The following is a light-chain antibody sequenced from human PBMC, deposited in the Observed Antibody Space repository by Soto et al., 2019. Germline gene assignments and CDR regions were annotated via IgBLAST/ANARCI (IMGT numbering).Light chain of an antibody. J-gene: IGKJ2*01. CDR2: LGS. CDR1: QSLLHTNGYNY. V-gene: IGKV2-28*01. CDR3: MQALQTPYT. Sequence: DIVMTQSPPSLPVTPEEPASISCRSSQSLLHTNGYNYLDWFLQKPGQSPQLLIYLGSNRASGVPDRFSGSGSGTDFTLKISRVEAEDVGVYYCMQALQTPYTFGQGTKLEIK.